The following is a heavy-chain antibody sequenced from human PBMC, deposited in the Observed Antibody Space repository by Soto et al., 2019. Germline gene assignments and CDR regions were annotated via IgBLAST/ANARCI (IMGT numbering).Heavy chain of an antibody. CDR2: INHSGST. D-gene: IGHD2-15*01. V-gene: IGHV4-34*01. J-gene: IGHJ4*02. CDR3: ARGPRYCSGGRRFDY. Sequence: SETLSLTCGVYGGSFSGYYWSWIRQPPGKGLEWIGEINHSGSTNYNPSLKSRVTISVDTSKNQFSLKLSSVTAADTAVYYCARGPRYCSGGRRFDYWGQGTLVTVSS. CDR1: GGSFSGYY.